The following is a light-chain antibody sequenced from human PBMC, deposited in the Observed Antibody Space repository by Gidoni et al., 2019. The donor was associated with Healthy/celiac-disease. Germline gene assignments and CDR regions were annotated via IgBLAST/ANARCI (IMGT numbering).Light chain of an antibody. CDR2: RYS. J-gene: IGLJ1*01. Sequence: SYELTQPLSVPVALGQTARITCGGNNIGSKNVHWYQQKPGQAPVLIIYRYSNRPSGIPERFSGSNSGNTATLAISRAQARDEADYYCQVWDSSTAFYVFGTGTKVTVL. CDR1: NIGSKN. V-gene: IGLV3-9*01. CDR3: QVWDSSTAFYV.